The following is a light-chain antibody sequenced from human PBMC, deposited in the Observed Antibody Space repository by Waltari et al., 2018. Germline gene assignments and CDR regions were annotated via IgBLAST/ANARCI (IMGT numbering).Light chain of an antibody. V-gene: IGKV3-15*01. J-gene: IGKJ1*01. Sequence: TVVTQSPATLSVSPGERASLSCRTSQTIGLSLAWYQQKPGQAPRLLIYHASTRATGIPARFSGSGSESEFTLTISSLQSEDVAVYYCQQYNNWPPGTFGQGTRVE. CDR2: HAS. CDR1: QTIGLS. CDR3: QQYNNWPPGT.